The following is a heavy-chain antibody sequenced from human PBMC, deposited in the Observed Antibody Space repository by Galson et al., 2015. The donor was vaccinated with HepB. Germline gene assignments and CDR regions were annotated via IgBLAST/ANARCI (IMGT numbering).Heavy chain of an antibody. Sequence: SLRLSCAASGFTFSSYAMSWVRQAPGKGLEWVSAISGSGGSTYYADSVKGRFAISRDNSKNTLYLQMNSLRAEDTAVYYCAKGITARTYYFDYWGQGTLVTVSS. CDR2: ISGSGGST. CDR1: GFTFSSYA. V-gene: IGHV3-23*01. D-gene: IGHD6-6*01. CDR3: AKGITARTYYFDY. J-gene: IGHJ4*02.